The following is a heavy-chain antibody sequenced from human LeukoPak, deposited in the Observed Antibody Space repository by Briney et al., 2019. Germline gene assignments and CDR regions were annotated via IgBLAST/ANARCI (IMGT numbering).Heavy chain of an antibody. Sequence: GGSLRLSCAASGFTFSSYSMNWVRQAPGKGLEWVSYISSSGSTIYYADSVKGRFTISRDNAKNSLYLQMNSLRAEDTALYHCARDKGSSWPYYYYYMDVWGKGTTVTISS. D-gene: IGHD6-13*01. CDR1: GFTFSSYS. V-gene: IGHV3-48*04. CDR2: ISSSGSTI. CDR3: ARDKGSSWPYYYYYMDV. J-gene: IGHJ6*03.